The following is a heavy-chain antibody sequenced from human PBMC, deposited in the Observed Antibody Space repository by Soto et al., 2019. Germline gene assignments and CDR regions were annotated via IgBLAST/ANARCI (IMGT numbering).Heavy chain of an antibody. CDR1: GGTFSSYA. J-gene: IGHJ4*02. D-gene: IGHD3-22*01. CDR3: ARSQSRDSSGYYQYYFDS. Sequence: EASVKVSCKASGGTFSSYAISWVRQAPGQGLEWMGGIIPIFGTANYAQKFQGRVTITADESTSTAYMELSSLRPEDTAVYYCARSQSRDSSGYYQYYFDSWGQGTLVTVSS. V-gene: IGHV1-69*13. CDR2: IIPIFGTA.